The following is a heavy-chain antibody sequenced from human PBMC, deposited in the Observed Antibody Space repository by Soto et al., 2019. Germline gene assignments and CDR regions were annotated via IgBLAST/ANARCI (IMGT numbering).Heavy chain of an antibody. Sequence: ASMKVSCKASGYTFTSYYMHWVRQAPGQGLEWMGIINPSGGSTSYAQKFQGRVTMTRDTSTSTVYMELSSLRSEDTAVYYCASDYGYSYGDYYDSSGSYYGLDYWGQGTLVTVSS. V-gene: IGHV1-46*01. CDR3: ASDYGYSYGDYYDSSGSYYGLDY. J-gene: IGHJ4*02. D-gene: IGHD3-22*01. CDR1: GYTFTSYY. CDR2: INPSGGST.